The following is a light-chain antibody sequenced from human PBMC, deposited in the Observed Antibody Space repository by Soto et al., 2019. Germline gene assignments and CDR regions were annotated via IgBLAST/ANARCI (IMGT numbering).Light chain of an antibody. J-gene: IGLJ3*02. V-gene: IGLV2-11*01. CDR2: DVY. Sequence: QSVLTQPRSVSGSPGQSGTISCTGTNSDVGGYDYVSCYQQHPGNAPKLIVYDVYKRPTWVPDRISGSKSGNTASLTISGLQAEDEADYYCCSYAGDSWVFGGGTQLTVL. CDR1: NSDVGGYDY. CDR3: CSYAGDSWV.